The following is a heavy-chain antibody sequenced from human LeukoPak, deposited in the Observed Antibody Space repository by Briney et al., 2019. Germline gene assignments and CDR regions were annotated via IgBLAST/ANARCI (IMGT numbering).Heavy chain of an antibody. CDR2: ISSSSSYI. V-gene: IGHV3-21*01. CDR1: GFTFSSYS. Sequence: GGSLRLSCAASGFTFSSYSMNWVRQAPGEGLEWVSSISSSSSYIYYAGSVKGRFTISRDNAKNSLYLQMNSLRAEDTAVYYCASIRRIGSPFDIWGQGTMVTVSS. CDR3: ASIRRIGSPFDI. D-gene: IGHD1-26*01. J-gene: IGHJ3*02.